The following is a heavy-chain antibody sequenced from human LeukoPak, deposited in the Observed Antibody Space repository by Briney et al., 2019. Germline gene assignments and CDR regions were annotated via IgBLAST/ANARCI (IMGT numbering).Heavy chain of an antibody. CDR1: GHPFIRYD. CDR2: MSPKRGDT. V-gene: IGHV1-8*01. D-gene: IGHD6-13*01. Sequence: ASVKVSCKASGHPFIRYDIIWVRQAAGQGLEWMGWMSPKRGDTGYAQQFQGRVNMTRNTAITTAYMELSSLTSEDTAVYYCARFIAEAGTDYYYMDAWGKGTTVTVSS. J-gene: IGHJ6*03. CDR3: ARFIAEAGTDYYYMDA.